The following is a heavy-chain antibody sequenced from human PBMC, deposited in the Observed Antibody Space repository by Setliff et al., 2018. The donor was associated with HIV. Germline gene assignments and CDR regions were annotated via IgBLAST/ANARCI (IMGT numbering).Heavy chain of an antibody. Sequence: SETLSLTCTVSGGSSSSNSFYWGWIRQPPGKGLEWIGSIYYSGNTYYNPSLKSRVTISVDTSKNQFSLKLSSVTAADTAVYYCARPFDWGSSHPLGYWSQGTLVTVSS. D-gene: IGHD3-9*01. CDR2: IYYSGNT. CDR3: ARPFDWGSSHPLGY. J-gene: IGHJ4*02. V-gene: IGHV4-39*01. CDR1: GGSSSSNSFY.